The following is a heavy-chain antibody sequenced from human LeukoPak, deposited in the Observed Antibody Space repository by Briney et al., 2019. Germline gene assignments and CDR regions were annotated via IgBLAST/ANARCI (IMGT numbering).Heavy chain of an antibody. CDR3: ARERSSYFDY. Sequence: SGRSLRLSCAASGFTVSSYGMRWVRQAPGKGMGWVAVISYDGSNKYYADSVKGRFTISRENSKNTVYVQMNRQRAEDTAVYYCARERSSYFDYWGQGTLVTVSS. CDR2: ISYDGSNK. J-gene: IGHJ4*02. D-gene: IGHD5-24*01. V-gene: IGHV3-30*04. CDR1: GFTVSSYG.